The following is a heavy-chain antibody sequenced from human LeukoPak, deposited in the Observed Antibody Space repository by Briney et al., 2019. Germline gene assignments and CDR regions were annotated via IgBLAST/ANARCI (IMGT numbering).Heavy chain of an antibody. D-gene: IGHD5-24*01. V-gene: IGHV4-4*09. J-gene: IGHJ4*02. CDR1: GGSISSYY. CDR2: IYTSGST. CDR3: ATKDGYSGYFDY. Sequence: PSETLSPTCTVPGGSISSYYWSWIRQPPGKGLEWIGYIYTSGSTNYNPSLKSRVTISVDTSKNQFSLKLSSVTAADTAVYYCATKDGYSGYFDYWGQGTLVTVSS.